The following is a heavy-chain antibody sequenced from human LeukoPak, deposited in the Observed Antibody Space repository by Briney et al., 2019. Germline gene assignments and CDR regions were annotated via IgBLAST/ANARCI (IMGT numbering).Heavy chain of an antibody. V-gene: IGHV3-30*02. Sequence: QSGGSLRLSCSASGFTFSSYGMHWVRQAPGKGLVWVAFIRYNGSDKYYAESVKGRFTISRDNSKNTLYLQMNSLRAEDTAVYYCASSPLWFEYWGQGTLVTVSS. CDR2: IRYNGSDK. CDR3: ASSPLWFEY. J-gene: IGHJ4*02. D-gene: IGHD5-18*01. CDR1: GFTFSSYG.